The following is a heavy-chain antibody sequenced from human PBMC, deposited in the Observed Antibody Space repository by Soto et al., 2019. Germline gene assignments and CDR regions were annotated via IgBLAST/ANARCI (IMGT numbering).Heavy chain of an antibody. V-gene: IGHV4-38-2*01. Sequence: PSETLSLTCAVSGYSISSGYYWGWIRPTPGKGLDWIWSIYHSGSTSYNPSLKSRVTISVDTSKNQFSLKLSSVTAADTAVYYCARAVRGYSYGFYYYYGMDVWGQGTTVTVSS. CDR1: GYSISSGYY. CDR2: IYHSGST. J-gene: IGHJ6*02. D-gene: IGHD5-18*01. CDR3: ARAVRGYSYGFYYYYGMDV.